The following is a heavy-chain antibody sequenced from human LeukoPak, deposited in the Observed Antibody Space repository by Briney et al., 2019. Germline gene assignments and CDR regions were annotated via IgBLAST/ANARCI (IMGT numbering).Heavy chain of an antibody. D-gene: IGHD3-22*01. Sequence: GGSLRLSCAASGFTFRNNGMHWVRQAPGKGLEWVAFIRYDGSNKYYADSVKGRFTISRDNSKNTLYLQMNSLRAEDTAVYYCAKGHYYDSSGYYYVEYFQHWGQGTLVTVSS. CDR2: IRYDGSNK. V-gene: IGHV3-30*02. J-gene: IGHJ1*01. CDR3: AKGHYYDSSGYYYVEYFQH. CDR1: GFTFRNNG.